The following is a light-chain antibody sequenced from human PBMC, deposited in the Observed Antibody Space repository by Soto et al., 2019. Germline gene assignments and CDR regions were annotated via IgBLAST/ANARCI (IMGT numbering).Light chain of an antibody. CDR3: QHFNSYPWT. J-gene: IGKJ1*01. CDR2: DAS. CDR1: QDISNR. V-gene: IGKV1-33*01. Sequence: DIQMTQSPSSLSASVGDRITITCQASQDISNRLNWYHQKPGKAPNLLIYDASNLAAGVPSRFSGSGSGTEFTLTISSLQPDDFATYYCQHFNSYPWTFGQGTKVDIK.